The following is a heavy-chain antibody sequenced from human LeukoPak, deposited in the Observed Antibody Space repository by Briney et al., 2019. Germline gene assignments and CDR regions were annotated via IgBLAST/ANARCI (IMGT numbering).Heavy chain of an antibody. CDR3: AKDPRRFLEWSPFDY. CDR2: ISGSGGST. D-gene: IGHD3-3*01. V-gene: IGHV3-23*01. CDR1: GFTFSSYA. J-gene: IGHJ4*02. Sequence: GGSLRLSCAASGFTFSSYAMSWVRQTPGKGLEWVSAISGSGGSTYYADSVKGRFTISRDNSKNTLYLQMNSLRAEDTAVYYCAKDPRRFLEWSPFDYWGQGTLVTVSS.